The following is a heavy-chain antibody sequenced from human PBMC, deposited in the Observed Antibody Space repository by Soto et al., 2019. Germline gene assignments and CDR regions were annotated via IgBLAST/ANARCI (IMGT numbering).Heavy chain of an antibody. J-gene: IGHJ2*01. CDR3: ACLNGYIRSFDH. Sequence: QLQLLESGSGLVRPSQTLSLTCAVSGGSLSSGGCSWNWIRLPPGKSLEWIGYIFDTGNTYYSTSLKSRVTMSVDTSRNQFSLRLASVSAADTAMYYCACLNGYIRSFDHWGCGTLVTVSS. CDR1: GGSLSSGGCS. D-gene: IGHD1-1*01. CDR2: IFDTGNT. V-gene: IGHV4-30-2*01.